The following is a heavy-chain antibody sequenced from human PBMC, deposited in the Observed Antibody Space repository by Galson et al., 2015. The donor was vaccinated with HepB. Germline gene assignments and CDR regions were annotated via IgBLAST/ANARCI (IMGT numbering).Heavy chain of an antibody. J-gene: IGHJ4*02. CDR1: GFTFSSYS. CDR3: ARDGYCSSTSCLFGAYRAAAGAFDY. D-gene: IGHD2-2*01. Sequence: LRLSCAASGFTFSSYSMNWVRQAPGKGLEWVSSISSSSSYIYYADSVKGRFTISRDNAKNSLYLQMNSLRAEDTAVYYCARDGYCSSTSCLFGAYRAAAGAFDYWGQGTLVTVSS. CDR2: ISSSSSYI. V-gene: IGHV3-21*01.